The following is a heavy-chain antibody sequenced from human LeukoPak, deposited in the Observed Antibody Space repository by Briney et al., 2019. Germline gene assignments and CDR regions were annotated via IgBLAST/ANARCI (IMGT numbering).Heavy chain of an antibody. V-gene: IGHV3-30*02. J-gene: IGHJ4*02. CDR2: IRNDGSNK. CDR3: AKDFRVAMAPAYFDY. D-gene: IGHD5-18*01. Sequence: RSGGSLRLSCAASGFTFSNYGMHWVRQAPGKGLEWVAFIRNDGSNKYYADSVKGRFTISSDNSKNTLYLKMNSLRAEETAVYYCAKDFRVAMAPAYFDYWGQGTLVTVSS. CDR1: GFTFSNYG.